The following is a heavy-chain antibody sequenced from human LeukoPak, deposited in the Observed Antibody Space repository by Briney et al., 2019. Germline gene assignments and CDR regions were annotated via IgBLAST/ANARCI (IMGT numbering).Heavy chain of an antibody. CDR2: IYTSGST. D-gene: IGHD3-22*01. CDR1: GGSISIGSYY. V-gene: IGHV4-61*02. Sequence: KPSETLSLTCTVSGGSISIGSYYWSWIRQPAGKGLEWIGRIYTSGSTNYNPSLKNRVTISVDTSKNQFSLKLISVTAADTAVYYCATSPIYYDSSGYLGYWGQGTLVTVSS. J-gene: IGHJ4*02. CDR3: ATSPIYYDSSGYLGY.